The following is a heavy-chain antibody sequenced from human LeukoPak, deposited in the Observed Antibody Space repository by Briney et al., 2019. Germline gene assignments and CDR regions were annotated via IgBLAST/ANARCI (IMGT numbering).Heavy chain of an antibody. CDR1: EFTFRNFW. J-gene: IGHJ5*01. D-gene: IGHD5-12*01. V-gene: IGHV3-7*05. CDR2: INEDGSQK. Sequence: PGGSLRLSCAASEFTFRNFWMTWVRQAPGKGLEWVAIINEDGSQKYYVESLKGRFTISRDNAKNSLYLQMNSLRAEDTGVYYCARVGRSGYDIGSWGQGALVTVSS. CDR3: ARVGRSGYDIGS.